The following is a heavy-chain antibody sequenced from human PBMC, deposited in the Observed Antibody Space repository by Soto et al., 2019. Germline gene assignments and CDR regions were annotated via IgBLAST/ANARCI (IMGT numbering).Heavy chain of an antibody. CDR2: ISGRGTT. D-gene: IGHD2-21*02. CDR1: GFTFGTYA. V-gene: IGHV3-23*01. Sequence: PGGSLRLSCAASGFTFGTYAMSWVRQAPGKGLEWVSGISGRGTTFYADSVKGRFTISRDNSKNTVHLEMNNLRAEDMAFYYCAEFRGQDYGDYYLDSWGQGTLVTVSS. CDR3: AEFRGQDYGDYYLDS. J-gene: IGHJ4*02.